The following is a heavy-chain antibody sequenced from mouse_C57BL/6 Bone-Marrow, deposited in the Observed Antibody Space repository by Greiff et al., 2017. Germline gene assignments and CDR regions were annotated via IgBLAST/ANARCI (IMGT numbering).Heavy chain of an antibody. CDR2: IRNKANGYTT. Sequence: EVHLVESGGGLVQPGGSLSLSCAASGFTFTDYYMSWVRQPPGKALEWLGFIRNKANGYTTEHSASVKGRFTISRDNSQSILYLQMNALRAEDSATYYCARSLLPFDYWGQGTTLTVSS. CDR3: ARSLLPFDY. D-gene: IGHD1-1*01. CDR1: GFTFTDYY. J-gene: IGHJ2*01. V-gene: IGHV7-3*01.